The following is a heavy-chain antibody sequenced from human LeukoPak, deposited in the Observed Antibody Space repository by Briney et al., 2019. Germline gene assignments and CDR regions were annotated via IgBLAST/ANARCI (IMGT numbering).Heavy chain of an antibody. J-gene: IGHJ6*02. Sequence: GESLKISCKGSGYSFTSYWIGWVRQMPGKGLEWMGIIYPGDSDTRYSPSFQGQVTISADKSISTAYLQWSSLKASDTAMYYCARRLRSANYYYYGMDVWGQGTTVTVSS. CDR1: GYSFTSYW. V-gene: IGHV5-51*01. D-gene: IGHD6-6*01. CDR2: IYPGDSDT. CDR3: ARRLRSANYYYYGMDV.